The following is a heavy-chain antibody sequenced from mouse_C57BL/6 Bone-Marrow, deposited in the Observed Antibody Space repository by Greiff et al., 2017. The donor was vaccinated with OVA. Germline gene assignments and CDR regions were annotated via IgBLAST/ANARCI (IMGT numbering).Heavy chain of an antibody. J-gene: IGHJ2*01. Sequence: VQLVESGAELARPGASVKMSCKASGYTFTSYTMHWVKQRPGQGLEWIGYINPSSGYTKYNQKFKDKATLTADKSSSTAYMQLSSLTSEDSAVYYCARCITTVVNYWGQGTTLTVSS. V-gene: IGHV1-4*01. D-gene: IGHD1-1*01. CDR1: GYTFTSYT. CDR3: ARCITTVVNY. CDR2: INPSSGYT.